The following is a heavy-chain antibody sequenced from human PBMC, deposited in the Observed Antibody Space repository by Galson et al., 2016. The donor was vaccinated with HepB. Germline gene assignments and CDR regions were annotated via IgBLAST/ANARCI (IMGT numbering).Heavy chain of an antibody. V-gene: IGHV3-21*01. CDR3: ARDRGLQGADADFWSDYYGFDI. Sequence: SLRLSCAASGVTLSNYYMGWVRPAPGKGLEWVSSISGDSRDTYYTDSVKGRFTISRDNARSSLYLQIHTLRAEDTAVYYCARDRGLQGADADFWSDYYGFDIWGQGTMVTVSS. D-gene: IGHD3-3*01. CDR2: ISGDSRDT. J-gene: IGHJ3*02. CDR1: GVTLSNYY.